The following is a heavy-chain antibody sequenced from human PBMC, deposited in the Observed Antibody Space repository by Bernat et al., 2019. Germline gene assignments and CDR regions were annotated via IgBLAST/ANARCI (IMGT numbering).Heavy chain of an antibody. Sequence: QVQLVESGGGVVQSGRSLRLSCAGSGFTFKNYGMHWVRQAPGKGLEWVAVIWYDGSKKYYAYSVKGRFTISRDNSKNMLYLQMNSLRIEDTAVYYCAGDRRSRVYDFWGQGTLVTVSS. CDR2: IWYDGSKK. J-gene: IGHJ4*02. V-gene: IGHV3-33*01. D-gene: IGHD6-13*01. CDR1: GFTFKNYG. CDR3: AGDRRSRVYDF.